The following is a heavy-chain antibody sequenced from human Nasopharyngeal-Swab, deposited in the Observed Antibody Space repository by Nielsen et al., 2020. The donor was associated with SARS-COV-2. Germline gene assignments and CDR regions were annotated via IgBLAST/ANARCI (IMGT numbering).Heavy chain of an antibody. CDR2: INHSGST. D-gene: IGHD2-2*01. Sequence: SETLSLTCAVSGGSFSANYWGWIRQPPGKGLVWIGEINHSGSTNYNPSPKSRVTISVDTSKSQFSLKLTSVTAADTSVYYCARGLSGVVPAPILGLGPYYYYYYMDVWGKGTTVTVSS. V-gene: IGHV4-34*01. J-gene: IGHJ6*03. CDR3: ARGLSGVVPAPILGLGPYYYYYYMDV. CDR1: GGSFSANY.